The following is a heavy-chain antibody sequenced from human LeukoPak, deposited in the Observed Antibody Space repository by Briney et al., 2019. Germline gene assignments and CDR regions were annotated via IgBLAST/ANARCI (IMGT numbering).Heavy chain of an antibody. V-gene: IGHV4-59*01. D-gene: IGHD2/OR15-2a*01. Sequence: PSETLSLTCTVSGGSITIYFWTWIRQPPGKGLEWIGYIYHSGTTNYNPSLKSRVSISVDTSKNQFSLKLSSVTAADTAIYYCAQKAPFSPAYSQHWGQGTLVTVSP. CDR2: IYHSGTT. CDR1: GGSITIYF. J-gene: IGHJ1*01. CDR3: AQKAPFSPAYSQH.